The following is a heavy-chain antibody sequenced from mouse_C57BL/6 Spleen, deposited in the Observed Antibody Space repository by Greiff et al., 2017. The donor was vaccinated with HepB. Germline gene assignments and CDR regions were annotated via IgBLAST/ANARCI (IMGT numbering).Heavy chain of an antibody. CDR3: ARSYYCNYSFDY. CDR1: GYTFTSYW. V-gene: IGHV1-50*01. D-gene: IGHD2-10*01. J-gene: IGHJ2*01. Sequence: QVQLQQPGAELVKPGASVKLSCKASGYTFTSYWMQWVKQRPGQGLEWIGEIDPSDSYTNYNQKFKGKATLTVDTSSSTAYMQLSSLTSEDSAVYSCARSYYCNYSFDYWGQGTTLTVSS. CDR2: IDPSDSYT.